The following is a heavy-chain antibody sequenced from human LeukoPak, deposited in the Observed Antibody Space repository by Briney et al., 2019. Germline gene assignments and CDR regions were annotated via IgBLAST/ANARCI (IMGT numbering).Heavy chain of an antibody. J-gene: IGHJ4*02. D-gene: IGHD1-1*01. V-gene: IGHV4-38-2*02. Sequence: SETLSLTCIASGSSISSTYYWGWIRQPPGKGLEWIGEINHSGSTNYNPSLKSRVTISVDTSKNQFSLKLSSVTAADTAVYYCASINNWNDGGFDYWGQGTLVTVSS. CDR2: INHSGST. CDR1: GSSISSTYY. CDR3: ASINNWNDGGFDY.